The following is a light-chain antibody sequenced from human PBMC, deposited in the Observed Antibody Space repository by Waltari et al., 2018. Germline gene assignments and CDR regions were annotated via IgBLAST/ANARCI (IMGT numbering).Light chain of an antibody. CDR2: GAF. CDR1: QSLGSRY. Sequence: EILLTQSPGTLSLSPGERATLFCRAAQSLGSRYLAWYQHKPGQAPRLLIYGAFTRAPGIPDRFRGSGSGTDFTLTITRLEPEDFAVYYCQEFGGSFGGGTKVEIK. CDR3: QEFGGS. V-gene: IGKV3-20*01. J-gene: IGKJ4*01.